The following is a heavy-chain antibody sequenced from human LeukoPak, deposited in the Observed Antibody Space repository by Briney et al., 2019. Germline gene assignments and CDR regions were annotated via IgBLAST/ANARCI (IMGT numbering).Heavy chain of an antibody. Sequence: GGSLRLSCAASGFTFSSYSMNWVRQAPGKGLEWVSSISSSSSYIYYADSVKGRFTISRDNAKNSLYLQVNSLRAEDTAVYYCARAYCSSTSCYAGEGYYYYYYYMDVWGKGTTVTVFS. CDR2: ISSSSSYI. CDR3: ARAYCSSTSCYAGEGYYYYYYYMDV. D-gene: IGHD2-2*01. J-gene: IGHJ6*03. CDR1: GFTFSSYS. V-gene: IGHV3-21*01.